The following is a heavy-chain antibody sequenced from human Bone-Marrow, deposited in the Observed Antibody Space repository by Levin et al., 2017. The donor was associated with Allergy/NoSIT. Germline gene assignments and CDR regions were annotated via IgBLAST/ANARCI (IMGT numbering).Heavy chain of an antibody. J-gene: IGHJ6*02. D-gene: IGHD2-2*01. CDR1: GYIFTNYG. Sequence: GESLKISCKASGYIFTNYGISWVRQAPGQGLEWMGWISVYNGDRNYAQKLQGRVTLTTDTSTSTAYMELRSLTSDDTAVYYCARDKIVVVPVAPYYYAMDVWGQGTAVTVS. CDR2: ISVYNGDR. CDR3: ARDKIVVVPVAPYYYAMDV. V-gene: IGHV1-18*01.